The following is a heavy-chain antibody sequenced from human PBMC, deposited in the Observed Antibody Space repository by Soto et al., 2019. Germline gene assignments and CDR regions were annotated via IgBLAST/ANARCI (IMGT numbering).Heavy chain of an antibody. CDR2: IIPIFGTA. J-gene: IGHJ6*02. V-gene: IGHV1-69*13. CDR3: ARALRAARIDYYGMDV. Sequence: GASVKVSCKASGGTFSSYAISWVRQAPGQGLEWMGGIIPIFGTANYAQKFQGRVTITADESTSTAYMELSSLRSEDTAVYYCARALRAARIDYYGMDVWGQGTTVTVSS. CDR1: GGTFSSYA. D-gene: IGHD6-6*01.